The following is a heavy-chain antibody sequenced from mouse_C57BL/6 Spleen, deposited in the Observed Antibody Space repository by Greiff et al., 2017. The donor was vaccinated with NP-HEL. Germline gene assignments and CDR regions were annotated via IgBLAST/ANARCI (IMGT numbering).Heavy chain of an antibody. Sequence: QVTLKESGPGLVAPSQSLSITCTVSGFSLTSYAISWVRQPPGKGLEWLGVIWTGGGTNYNSALKSRLSISKDNSKSQVFLKMNSLQTDDTARYYCASGTVVAHYAMDYWGQGTSVTVSS. CDR1: GFSLTSYA. J-gene: IGHJ4*01. D-gene: IGHD1-1*01. CDR3: ASGTVVAHYAMDY. V-gene: IGHV2-9-1*01. CDR2: IWTGGGT.